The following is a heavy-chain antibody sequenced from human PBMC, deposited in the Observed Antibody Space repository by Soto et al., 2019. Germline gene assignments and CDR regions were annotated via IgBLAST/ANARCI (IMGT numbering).Heavy chain of an antibody. CDR1: GGSIRRGGYH. CDR2: IYYTGST. V-gene: IGHV4-31*03. J-gene: IGHJ6*02. CDR3: ARDEEVNYADYGGSDHYYGMDV. D-gene: IGHD4-17*01. Sequence: TLPHTYTVSGGSIRRGGYHWCWIRQHPGKGLEWIGYIYYTGSTYYNPSLKSRVTISVDTSKNQFSLKLTSVTAADTAVYYCARDEEVNYADYGGSDHYYGMDVWGQGTTVT.